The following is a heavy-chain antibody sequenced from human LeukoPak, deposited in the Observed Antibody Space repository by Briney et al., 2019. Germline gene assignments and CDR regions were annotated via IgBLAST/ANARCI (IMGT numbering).Heavy chain of an antibody. CDR3: ARDYYGSGSYYNDLGY. CDR2: ISSSSSTI. V-gene: IGHV3-48*01. Sequence: PGGSLRLSCAASGFTFSSYSTNWVRQAPGKGLEWVSYISSSSSTIYYADSVKGRFTISRDNAKNSLYLQMNSLRAEDTAVYYCARDYYGSGSYYNDLGYWGQGTLVTVSS. J-gene: IGHJ4*02. D-gene: IGHD3-10*01. CDR1: GFTFSSYS.